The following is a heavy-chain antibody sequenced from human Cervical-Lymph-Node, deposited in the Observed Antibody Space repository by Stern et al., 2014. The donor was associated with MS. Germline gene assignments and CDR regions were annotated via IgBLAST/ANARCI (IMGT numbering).Heavy chain of an antibody. CDR1: GFTFTSCY. Sequence: VQLVQSGAEVRRPGASVKVACKASGFTFTSCYMHWVRQAPGQGLEWMGWINANSGGTNSAQKFQGRVTMTRDTSISPVYMDLTGLTSDDTAIYYCARDMSTVTTPYFDYWGQGTLVTVPS. D-gene: IGHD4-17*01. J-gene: IGHJ4*02. CDR3: ARDMSTVTTPYFDY. CDR2: INANSGGT. V-gene: IGHV1-2*02.